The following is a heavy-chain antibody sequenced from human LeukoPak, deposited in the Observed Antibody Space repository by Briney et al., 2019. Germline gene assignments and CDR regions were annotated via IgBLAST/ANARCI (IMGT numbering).Heavy chain of an antibody. D-gene: IGHD3-9*01. CDR3: ARASSDILTGYGAFDI. CDR1: GFTFSSYL. Sequence: GGSLRLSCAASGFTFSSYLMSWVRQAPGKGLEWVANIKQDGSEKYYVDSVKGRFTISRDNAKNSLYLQMNSLRAEDTAVYYCARASSDILTGYGAFDIWGQGTMVTVSS. CDR2: IKQDGSEK. J-gene: IGHJ3*02. V-gene: IGHV3-7*01.